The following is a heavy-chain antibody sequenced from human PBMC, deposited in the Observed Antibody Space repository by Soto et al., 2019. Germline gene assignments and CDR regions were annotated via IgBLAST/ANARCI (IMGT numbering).Heavy chain of an antibody. CDR1: GYSFTNSW. V-gene: IGHV5-51*01. CDR3: ARRKTTVTTGDSFDI. J-gene: IGHJ3*02. CDR2: VYPGGSHT. D-gene: IGHD4-17*01. Sequence: GESLKISCKGSGYSFTNSWIGWVRPMPGKGLECMGIVYPGGSHTRYSPSFQGQVTISADKSISTAYLQWSSLRASDTAIYYCARRKTTVTTGDSFDIWGQGTLVTVSS.